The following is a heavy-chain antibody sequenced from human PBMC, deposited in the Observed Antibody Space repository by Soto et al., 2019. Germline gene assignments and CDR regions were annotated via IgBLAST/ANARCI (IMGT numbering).Heavy chain of an antibody. CDR2: ISGSGGST. CDR1: GFTFSSYA. V-gene: IGHV3-23*01. Sequence: GGSLRLSCAASGFTFSSYAMSWVRQAPGKGLEWVSAISGSGGSTYYADSVKGRFTISRDNSKNTLYLQMNSLRAEDTAVYYCAKDWGCSGGSCYPNYYYYGMDVWGQGTTVTVSS. CDR3: AKDWGCSGGSCYPNYYYYGMDV. D-gene: IGHD2-15*01. J-gene: IGHJ6*02.